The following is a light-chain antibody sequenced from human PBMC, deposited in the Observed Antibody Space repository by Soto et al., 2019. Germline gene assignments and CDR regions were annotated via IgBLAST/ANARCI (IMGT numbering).Light chain of an antibody. CDR3: SSYAGSLYV. Sequence: QSVLTQPPSASGSPGQSVTISCTGTSSDVGGYNYVSWYQQHPGKAPKLMIYEVSKRPLGVPDRFSGSKSGNTASLTVSGLQAEDEADYYCSSYAGSLYVFGTGTKVTVL. CDR2: EVS. J-gene: IGLJ1*01. CDR1: SSDVGGYNY. V-gene: IGLV2-8*01.